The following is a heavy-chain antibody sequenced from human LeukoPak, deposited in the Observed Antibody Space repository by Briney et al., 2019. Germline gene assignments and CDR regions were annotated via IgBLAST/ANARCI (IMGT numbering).Heavy chain of an antibody. Sequence: SETLSLTCTVSNGSMTNNYWSWIRQPPGKGLEWIGYIYSSGSTIYNPSLKSRVTISIDTSKNQFSLKLISVTAEDTAVYYCARVEAPLRYFDWSTSLLGPIQHWGQGTLVTVSS. CDR2: IYSSGST. CDR1: NGSMTNNY. CDR3: ARVEAPLRYFDWSTSLLGPIQH. D-gene: IGHD3-9*01. J-gene: IGHJ1*01. V-gene: IGHV4-59*01.